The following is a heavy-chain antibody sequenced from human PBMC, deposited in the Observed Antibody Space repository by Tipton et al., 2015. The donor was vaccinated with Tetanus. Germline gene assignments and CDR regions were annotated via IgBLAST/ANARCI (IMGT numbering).Heavy chain of an antibody. J-gene: IGHJ4*02. CDR2: IYYTALT. CDR1: GASIDAGGYL. Sequence: TLSLTCTVSGASIDAGGYLWTWVRQHSGKGLEWIGNIYYTALTSYTPSLSGRVTISVDTSKNQFSLSLTSVTAADTAVYYCARGLPREPWYFDYWGQGMQVTVSS. CDR3: ARGLPREPWYFDY. D-gene: IGHD1-26*01. V-gene: IGHV4-31*03.